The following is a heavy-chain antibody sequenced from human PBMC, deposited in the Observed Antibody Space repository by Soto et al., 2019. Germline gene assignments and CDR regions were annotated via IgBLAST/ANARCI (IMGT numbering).Heavy chain of an antibody. V-gene: IGHV5-51*01. CDR3: ARSTGSSSWYEYNWFDP. Sequence: GESLKISCQGTGYRFSSSWIGWVRQKPGKGLEWLGNVYPSDSDVRYSPSFQGQVTVSVDKSISTAYLQWSSLKASDTAIYYCARSTGSSSWYEYNWFDPWGQGTLVTGSS. CDR1: GYRFSSSW. D-gene: IGHD6-13*01. J-gene: IGHJ5*02. CDR2: VYPSDSDV.